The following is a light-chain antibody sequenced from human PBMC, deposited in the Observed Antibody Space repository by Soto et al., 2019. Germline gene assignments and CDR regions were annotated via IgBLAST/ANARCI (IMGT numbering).Light chain of an antibody. CDR2: AAS. J-gene: IGKJ5*01. V-gene: IGKV1-39*01. Sequence: DIQMTQSPSSLSSSVEDRVTITCGASQSISSYLNWYQQKPGKAPKLLIYAASSLQSGVPSRFSGSGSGTDFTLTISSLQPEDFATYYCQQSYSTPITFGQGTRLEIK. CDR1: QSISSY. CDR3: QQSYSTPIT.